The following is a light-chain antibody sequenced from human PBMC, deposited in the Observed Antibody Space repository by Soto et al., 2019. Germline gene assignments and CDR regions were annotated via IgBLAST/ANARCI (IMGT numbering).Light chain of an antibody. V-gene: IGKV3-15*01. CDR3: QQFNNWPPHT. CDR2: DAS. CDR1: QSLGNI. Sequence: EIVMTQSPATLSVSPGETATLSCRASQSLGNILAWYQQKPGQAPRLLIYDASTRATGVPDRVSGSGSVTEFTLTISNLQSEDSAVYFCQQFNNWPPHTFGQGTKLEIK. J-gene: IGKJ2*01.